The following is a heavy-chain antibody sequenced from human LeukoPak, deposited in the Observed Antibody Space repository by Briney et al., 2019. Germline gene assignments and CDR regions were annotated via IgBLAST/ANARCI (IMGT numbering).Heavy chain of an antibody. CDR2: IYYSGST. CDR3: ARQPYGGNFPFDY. CDR1: GGSISSYY. Sequence: PSETLSLTCTVSGGSISSYYWSWIRQPPGKGLEWIGYIYYSGSTNYNPSLKSRVTISVDTSKNQFSLKLSSVTAADTAVYYCARQPYGGNFPFDYWGQGTLVTVSS. J-gene: IGHJ4*02. D-gene: IGHD4-23*01. V-gene: IGHV4-59*08.